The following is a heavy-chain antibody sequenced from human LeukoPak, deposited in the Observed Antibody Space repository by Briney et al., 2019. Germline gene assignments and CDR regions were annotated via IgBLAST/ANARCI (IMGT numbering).Heavy chain of an antibody. Sequence: SETLSLTCTVSGGSISSYYWSWIRQPPGKGLEWIGYIYTSGSTNYNPSLKSRVTISVDTSKNQFSLKLSSVTAADTAVYYCARQGESYFDYWGQGTLVTVSS. CDR3: ARQGESYFDY. CDR2: IYTSGST. V-gene: IGHV4-4*09. CDR1: GGSISSYY. D-gene: IGHD2-21*01. J-gene: IGHJ4*02.